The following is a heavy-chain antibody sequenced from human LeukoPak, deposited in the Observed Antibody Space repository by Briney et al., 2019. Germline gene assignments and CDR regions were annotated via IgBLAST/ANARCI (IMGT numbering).Heavy chain of an antibody. CDR2: IWYDGSNT. V-gene: IGHV3-33*01. J-gene: IGHJ4*02. CDR1: GFTFSSYG. D-gene: IGHD6-19*01. CDR3: ASQGPEGTSGWY. Sequence: GGSLRLSCAASGFTFSSYGMHWVRQAPGKGLEWVAVIWYDGSNTYYADSVKSRFTISRDNSKDTLFLQLNSLRAEDTAVYYCASQGPEGTSGWYWGQGTLVTVSS.